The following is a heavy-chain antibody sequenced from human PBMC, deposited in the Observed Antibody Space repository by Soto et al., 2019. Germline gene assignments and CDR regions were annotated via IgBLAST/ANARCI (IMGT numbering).Heavy chain of an antibody. J-gene: IGHJ6*02. CDR3: ARAYEYVWGSYRAYYYYYYGMDV. V-gene: IGHV1-69*06. CDR2: IIPIFGTA. Sequence: QVQLVQSGAEVKKPGSSVKVSCKASGGTFSSYAISWVRQAPGQGLEWMGGIIPIFGTANYAQKFQGRVTITANKSTSTAYMELSRLRSEDTAVYYCARAYEYVWGSYRAYYYYYYGMDVWGQGTTVTVSS. D-gene: IGHD3-16*02. CDR1: GGTFSSYA.